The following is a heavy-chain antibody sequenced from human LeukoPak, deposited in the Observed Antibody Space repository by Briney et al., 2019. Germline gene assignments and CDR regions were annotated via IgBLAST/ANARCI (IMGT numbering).Heavy chain of an antibody. J-gene: IGHJ4*02. CDR1: GYSISSGYY. Sequence: SETLSLTCTVSGYSISSGYYCGWIRQPPGRGLEWIGSIYHSGSTYYNPSLKSRVTISVDTSKNQFSLKLSSVTAADTAVYYCARLGFAPKSPIDYWGQGTLVTVSS. V-gene: IGHV4-38-2*02. CDR3: ARLGFAPKSPIDY. D-gene: IGHD3-10*01. CDR2: IYHSGST.